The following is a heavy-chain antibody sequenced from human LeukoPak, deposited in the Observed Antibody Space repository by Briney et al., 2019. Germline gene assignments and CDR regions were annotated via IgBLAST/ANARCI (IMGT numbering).Heavy chain of an antibody. Sequence: GESLKISCKGSGYSFTSYWIGWVRQMPGKGLGWMGIIYPGDSDTRYSPSFQGQVTISADKSISTAYLQWSSLKASDTAMYYCARPTYYDILTGYLYYFDYWGQGTLVTVSS. CDR2: IYPGDSDT. CDR3: ARPTYYDILTGYLYYFDY. J-gene: IGHJ4*02. D-gene: IGHD3-9*01. CDR1: GYSFTSYW. V-gene: IGHV5-51*01.